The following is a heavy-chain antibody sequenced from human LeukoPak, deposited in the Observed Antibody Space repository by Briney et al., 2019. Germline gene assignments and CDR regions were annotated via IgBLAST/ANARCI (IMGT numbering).Heavy chain of an antibody. CDR2: IKQDGSEK. CDR1: GFTFSSYW. Sequence: GGSLRLSCAASGFTFSSYWMSWVGQAPGKGLEWVANIKQDGSEKYYVDSVKGRFTISRDNAKNSLYLQMNSLRAEDTAVYYCARDKTRIVGATSTFDYWGQGTLVTVSS. J-gene: IGHJ4*02. CDR3: ARDKTRIVGATSTFDY. V-gene: IGHV3-7*01. D-gene: IGHD1-26*01.